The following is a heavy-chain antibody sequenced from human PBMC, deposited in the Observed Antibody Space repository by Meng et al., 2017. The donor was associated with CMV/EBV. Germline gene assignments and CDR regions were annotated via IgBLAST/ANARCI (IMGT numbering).Heavy chain of an antibody. Sequence: GESLKISCAASGFTFSNAWMSWVRQAPGKGLEWVGRIKSKTDGGTTDYAAPVKGRFTISRDDSKNTLYLQMNSLKTEDTAAYYCTTDFVDYGGNSGYWGQGTLVTVSS. CDR3: TTDFVDYGGNSGY. V-gene: IGHV3-15*01. D-gene: IGHD4-23*01. J-gene: IGHJ4*02. CDR2: IKSKTDGGTT. CDR1: GFTFSNAW.